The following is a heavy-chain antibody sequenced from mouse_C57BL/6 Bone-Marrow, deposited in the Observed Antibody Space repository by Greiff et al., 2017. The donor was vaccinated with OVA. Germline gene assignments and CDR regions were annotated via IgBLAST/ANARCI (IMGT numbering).Heavy chain of an antibody. D-gene: IGHD2-2*01. V-gene: IGHV5-9-1*02. Sequence: EVQRVESGAGLVKPGGSLKLSCAASGFTFSSYAMSWVRQTPEKRLEWVAYISSGCDYTYYADTVKGRSTISRDNARNTMYLQLSSLKSEDTAMEYYRREGDDEDFDYWGQGTTLTVSS. CDR1: GFTFSSYA. CDR3: RREGDDEDFDY. CDR2: ISSGCDYT. J-gene: IGHJ2*01.